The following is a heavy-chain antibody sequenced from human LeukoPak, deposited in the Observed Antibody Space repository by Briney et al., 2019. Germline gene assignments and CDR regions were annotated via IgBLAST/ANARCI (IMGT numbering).Heavy chain of an antibody. CDR2: IYYSGST. D-gene: IGHD3-10*01. Sequence: SETLSLTCTVSGGSMSSYYWGWIRQPPGKGLEWIGSIYYSGSTYYNPSLKSRVTISVDTSKNQFSLKLSSVTAADTAVYYCARSKPDVLLWFGEPRFDPWGQGTLVTVSS. V-gene: IGHV4-39*07. CDR3: ARSKPDVLLWFGEPRFDP. CDR1: GGSMSSYY. J-gene: IGHJ5*02.